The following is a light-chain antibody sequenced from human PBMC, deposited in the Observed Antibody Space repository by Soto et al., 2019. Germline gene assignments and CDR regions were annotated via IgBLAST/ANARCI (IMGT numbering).Light chain of an antibody. CDR3: QQRGA. V-gene: IGKV3-11*01. CDR2: DAS. J-gene: IGKJ5*01. Sequence: EIVLTQSPATLSLSSGERATLSCRATQYVSTYLAWYQQKPRQAPRLLIYDASNRATRIPASFSGSVSGTDFTLTISSLEPEDFAVYCCQQRGAFGQGTRREIK. CDR1: QYVSTY.